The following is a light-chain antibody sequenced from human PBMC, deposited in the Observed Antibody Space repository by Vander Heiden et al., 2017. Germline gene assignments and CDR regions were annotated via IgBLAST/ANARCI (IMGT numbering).Light chain of an antibody. CDR1: ALPKQY. CDR2: KDS. V-gene: IGLV3-25*03. J-gene: IGLJ2*01. CDR3: QSADSSGTVV. Sequence: SYDLTQPPSVSVSPGQTARITCSGDALPKQYAYWYQQKPGQAPVMVIYKDSERPSGIPERISGSSSGTTVTSTISGVQEEDEADYYCQSADSSGTVVFGGGTKLTVL.